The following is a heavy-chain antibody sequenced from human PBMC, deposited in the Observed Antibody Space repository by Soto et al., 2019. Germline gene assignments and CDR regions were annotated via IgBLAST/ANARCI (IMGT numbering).Heavy chain of an antibody. CDR3: ARRRWYAFWSGYSNDAFDI. V-gene: IGHV1-8*01. Sequence: XSVKVAYTASGYPFTSYDSNWVRQATGQGLEWMGWMNPNSGNTGYAQKFQGRVTMTRNTSISTAYMELSSLRSEDTAVYYCARRRWYAFWSGYSNDAFDIWGQGTMVTVSS. CDR1: GYPFTSYD. CDR2: MNPNSGNT. J-gene: IGHJ3*02. D-gene: IGHD3-3*01.